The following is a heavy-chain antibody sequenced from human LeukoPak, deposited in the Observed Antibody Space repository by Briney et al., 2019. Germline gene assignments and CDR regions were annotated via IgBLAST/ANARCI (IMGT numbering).Heavy chain of an antibody. CDR1: GFTFSSYG. CDR3: ARVRGDFWRDTGARRIDY. Sequence: QPGGSLRLSCAASGFTFSSYGMHWVRQAPGKGLEWVAVIWYDGSNKYYADSVKGRFTISRDNSKNTLYLQMNSLRAEDTAVYYCARVRGDFWRDTGARRIDYWGQGTLVTVSS. D-gene: IGHD3-3*01. V-gene: IGHV3-33*01. J-gene: IGHJ4*02. CDR2: IWYDGSNK.